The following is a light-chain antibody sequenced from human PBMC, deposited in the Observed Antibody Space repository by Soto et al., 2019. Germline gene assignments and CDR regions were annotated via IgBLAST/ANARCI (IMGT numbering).Light chain of an antibody. CDR1: QSVSSSY. V-gene: IGKV3-20*01. CDR2: GAS. Sequence: EIVLTQSPGTLSLSPGERATLSCRASQSVSSSYLAWYQQKPGQAPRLLIYGASSRATGIPDRFSGSGSGTDFTLTFSRLEPEDFAVYYCQQYGSFGGGTKVEIK. CDR3: QQYGS. J-gene: IGKJ4*01.